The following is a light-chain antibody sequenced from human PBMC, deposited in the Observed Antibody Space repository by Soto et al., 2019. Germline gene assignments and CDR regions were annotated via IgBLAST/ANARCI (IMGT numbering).Light chain of an antibody. CDR2: AAS. J-gene: IGKJ5*01. Sequence: DIQMTQSPSSRSASVGYRVTITLRASQSISSYLNWYQQKPGKAPKLLIYAASSLQSGVPPRFSGSGSGTDFTLTISSLEPEDSAVYYCQQRHMWPITFGQGTRLEI. V-gene: IGKV1-39*01. CDR1: QSISSY. CDR3: QQRHMWPIT.